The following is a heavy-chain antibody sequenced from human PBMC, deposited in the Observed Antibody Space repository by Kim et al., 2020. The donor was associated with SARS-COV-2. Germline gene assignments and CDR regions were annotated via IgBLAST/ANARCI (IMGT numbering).Heavy chain of an antibody. CDR1: GYTLTELS. D-gene: IGHD3-10*01. Sequence: ASVKVSCKVSGYTLTELSMHWVRQAPGKGLEWMGGFDPEDGETIYAQKFQGRVTMTEDTSTDTAYMELSSLRSEDTAVYYCATDLYYGSGSYLPGDYWGQGTLVTVSS. CDR3: ATDLYYGSGSYLPGDY. J-gene: IGHJ4*02. V-gene: IGHV1-24*01. CDR2: FDPEDGET.